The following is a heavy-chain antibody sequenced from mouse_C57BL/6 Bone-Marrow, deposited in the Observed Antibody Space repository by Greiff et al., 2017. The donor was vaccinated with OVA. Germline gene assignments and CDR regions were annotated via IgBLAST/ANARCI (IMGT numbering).Heavy chain of an antibody. V-gene: IGHV5-6*01. J-gene: IGHJ3*01. CDR2: ISSGGSYT. D-gene: IGHD2-5*01. CDR1: GFTFSSYG. CDR3: ARNSNRGFAY. Sequence: EVHLVESGGDLVKPGGSLKLSCAASGFTFSSYGMSWVRQTPDKRLEWVATISSGGSYTYYPDSVKGRFTISRDNAKNTLYLQMSSLKSEDTAMYYCARNSNRGFAYWGQGTLVTVSA.